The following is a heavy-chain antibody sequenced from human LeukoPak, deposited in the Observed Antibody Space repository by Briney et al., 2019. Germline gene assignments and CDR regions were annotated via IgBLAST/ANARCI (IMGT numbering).Heavy chain of an antibody. CDR2: IDWDDDK. V-gene: IGHV2-70*11. J-gene: IGHJ4*02. Sequence: TLSLTCTVSGGSISSYYWSWIRQPPGKALEWLARIDWDDDKYYSTSLKTRLTISKDTSKNQVVLTMTNMDPVDTATYYCARTGRGRFDYWGQGTLVTVSS. CDR3: ARTGRGRFDY. CDR1: GGSISSYYW.